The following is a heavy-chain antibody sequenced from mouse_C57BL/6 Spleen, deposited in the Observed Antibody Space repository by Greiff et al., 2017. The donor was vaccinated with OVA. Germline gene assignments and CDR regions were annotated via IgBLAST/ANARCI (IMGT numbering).Heavy chain of an antibody. V-gene: IGHV1-55*01. J-gene: IGHJ1*03. CDR3: ARGRNYWYFDV. CDR2: IYPGSGSP. Sequence: QVQLQQPGAELVKPGASVTMSCKASGYTFTSYWITWVKQRPGQGLEWIGDIYPGSGSPNYNEKFKCKATLTVDKSSSTVYLQLSSLTSEDSAVYYCARGRNYWYFDVWGTGTTVTVSS. CDR1: GYTFTSYW.